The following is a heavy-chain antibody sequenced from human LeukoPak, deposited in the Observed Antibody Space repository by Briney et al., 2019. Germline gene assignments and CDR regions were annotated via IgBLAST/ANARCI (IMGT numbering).Heavy chain of an antibody. CDR2: IYYSGST. CDR1: GGSISSYY. V-gene: IGHV4-59*01. D-gene: IGHD2-2*01. CDR3: AREGPAASTIFYYFMDV. Sequence: PSETLSLTCTVSGGSISSYYWSWIRQPPGKGLEWVGYIYYSGSTNYNTSLKSRVTISVDTSKNQFSLKLSSVTAADTAVYYCAREGPAASTIFYYFMDVWGKGTTVTVSS. J-gene: IGHJ6*03.